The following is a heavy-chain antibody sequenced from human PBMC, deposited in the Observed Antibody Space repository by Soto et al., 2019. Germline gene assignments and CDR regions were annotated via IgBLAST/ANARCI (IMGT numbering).Heavy chain of an antibody. D-gene: IGHD5-12*01. CDR3: ARVGWLQFRAFDI. CDR2: IFHSGST. CDR1: GGSISSYY. J-gene: IGHJ3*02. V-gene: IGHV4-59*01. Sequence: PSETLSLTCTVSGGSISSYYWSWLRQPPGKGLEWLGYIFHSGSTNYNPSLKSRVAISIDTSRNQFSLKLSSVTAADTAVYYCARVGWLQFRAFDIWGQGTMVTVSS.